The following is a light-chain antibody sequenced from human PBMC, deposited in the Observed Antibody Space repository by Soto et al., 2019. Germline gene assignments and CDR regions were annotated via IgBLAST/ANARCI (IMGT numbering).Light chain of an antibody. J-gene: IGKJ1*01. Sequence: AIRMTQSPSSFSASTGARVPITCRASQGISSYLAWYQQHPGKAPKLLIYAASTLQSGVPSRFSGSGSGTDFTLTISCLQSEDFATYYCQQYYSYPPTFGQGTKV. CDR2: AAS. V-gene: IGKV1-8*01. CDR3: QQYYSYPPT. CDR1: QGISSY.